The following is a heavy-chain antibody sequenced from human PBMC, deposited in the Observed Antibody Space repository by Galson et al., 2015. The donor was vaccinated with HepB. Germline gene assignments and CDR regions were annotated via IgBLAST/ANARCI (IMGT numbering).Heavy chain of an antibody. CDR1: GFTFSGSE. Sequence: SLRLSCAASGFTFSGSEFHWVRQVIGKGLEWVSAIGTGGDTYYPDSVKGRFTISRENAKNSLSLQMNSLRDEDTAVYYCARVPARSFSPTSDYWGQGTLVAVSS. CDR2: IGTGGDT. CDR3: ARVPARSFSPTSDY. J-gene: IGHJ4*02. V-gene: IGHV3-13*04.